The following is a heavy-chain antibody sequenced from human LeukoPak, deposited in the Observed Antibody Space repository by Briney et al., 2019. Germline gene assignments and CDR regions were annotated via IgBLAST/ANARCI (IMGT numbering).Heavy chain of an antibody. CDR3: ARDLSPNLATRWFDP. J-gene: IGHJ5*02. CDR1: GFTFSSYE. Sequence: GGSLRLSCAASGFTFSSYEMNWVRQAPGKGLEWVSYISSSGSTIYYADSVKGRFTISRDNAKNSLYLQMNSLRDEDTAVYYCARDLSPNLATRWFDPRGQGTLVTVSS. CDR2: ISSSGSTI. V-gene: IGHV3-48*03. D-gene: IGHD5-24*01.